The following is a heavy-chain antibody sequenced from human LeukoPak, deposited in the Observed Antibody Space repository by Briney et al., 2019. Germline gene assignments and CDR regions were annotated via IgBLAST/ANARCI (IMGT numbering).Heavy chain of an antibody. CDR3: ARDKVDTSSYYYYYMDV. CDR2: ISSSSSYI. Sequence: GGSLRLSCAASGFTFSSYSMNWVRQAPGKGLEWVSSISSSSSYIYYADSVKGRFTISRDNAKNSLYLQMNSLRAEDTAVCYCARDKVDTSSYYYYYMDVWGKGITVTVSS. CDR1: GFTFSSYS. D-gene: IGHD5-18*01. J-gene: IGHJ6*03. V-gene: IGHV3-21*01.